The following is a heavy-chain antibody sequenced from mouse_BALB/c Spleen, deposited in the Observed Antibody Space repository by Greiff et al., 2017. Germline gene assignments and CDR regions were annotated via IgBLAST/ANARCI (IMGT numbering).Heavy chain of an antibody. CDR3: ASTTAVATPVF. CDR2: IYPGDGDT. V-gene: IGHV1-80*01. J-gene: IGHJ2*01. Sequence: QVHVKQSGAELVRPGSSVKISCKASGYAFSSYWMNWVKQRPGQGLEWIGQIYPGDGDTNSNGKLKGKATLTADKSSSTAYMQLSSLTSEDSAVYFCASTTAVATPVFWGAGTTLTVSS. D-gene: IGHD1-1*01. CDR1: GYAFSSYW.